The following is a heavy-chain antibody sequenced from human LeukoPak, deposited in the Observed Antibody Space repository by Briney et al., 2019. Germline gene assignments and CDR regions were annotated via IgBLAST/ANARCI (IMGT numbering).Heavy chain of an antibody. V-gene: IGHV4-59*08. D-gene: IGHD3-10*01. CDR1: GGSISSYY. J-gene: IGHJ5*02. CDR2: IYYSGST. Sequence: SETLSLTCTVSGGSISSYYWSWIRQPPGKGLEWIGYIYYSGSTNYNPSLKSRVTISVDTSKNQFSLKLSSVTAADTAVYYRARVLLWFGELSPNWFDPWGQGTLVTVSS. CDR3: ARVLLWFGELSPNWFDP.